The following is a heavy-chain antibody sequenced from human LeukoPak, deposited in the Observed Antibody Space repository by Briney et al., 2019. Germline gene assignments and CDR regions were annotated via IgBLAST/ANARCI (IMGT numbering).Heavy chain of an antibody. CDR1: GFIFSGYS. CDR2: ISSSSSYI. CDR3: ARDLYYDILTSPPAFRDFDY. Sequence: GGSLRLSCAASGFIFSGYSMNWVRQAPGKGLEWVSSISSSSSYIYYADSVKGRFTISRDNAKNSLYLQMNSLRAEDTAVYYCARDLYYDILTSPPAFRDFDYWGQGTLVTVSS. D-gene: IGHD3-9*01. V-gene: IGHV3-21*01. J-gene: IGHJ4*02.